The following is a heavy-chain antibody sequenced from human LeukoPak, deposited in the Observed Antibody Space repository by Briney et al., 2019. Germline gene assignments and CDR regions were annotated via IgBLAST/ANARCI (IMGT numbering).Heavy chain of an antibody. CDR2: ISYDGSNK. CDR3: AKEAYDGSGYIGYFDY. CDR1: GFTFSSYG. D-gene: IGHD3-22*01. J-gene: IGHJ4*02. V-gene: IGHV3-30*18. Sequence: PGGSLRLSCAASGFTFSSYGTHWVRQAPGKGLEWVAVISYDGSNKYYADSVKGRFTISRDNSKNTLYLQMNSLRAEDTAVYYCAKEAYDGSGYIGYFDYWGPGTLVTVSS.